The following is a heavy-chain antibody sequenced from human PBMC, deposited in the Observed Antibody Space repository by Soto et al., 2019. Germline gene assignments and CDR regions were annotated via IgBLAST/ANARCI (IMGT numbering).Heavy chain of an antibody. D-gene: IGHD2-15*01. CDR3: AKGGGIGISDAFDI. J-gene: IGHJ3*02. CDR1: GFTFSSYA. V-gene: IGHV3-30-3*01. Sequence: QVHLVESGGGVVQPGRSLRLSCAASGFTFSSYAMHWVRKAPGKGLEWVAAILYDGTNKYYADSVKGRFTISRDSSKNTLYVQIDSLSAEDMAVYHFAKGGGIGISDAFDIWGQGTRVTVSS. CDR2: ILYDGTNK.